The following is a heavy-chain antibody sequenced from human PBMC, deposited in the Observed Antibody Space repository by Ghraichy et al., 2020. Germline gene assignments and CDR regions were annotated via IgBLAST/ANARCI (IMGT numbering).Heavy chain of an antibody. D-gene: IGHD2-15*01. V-gene: IGHV4-59*01. Sequence: SETLSLTCTVSGDSISNYYWTWIRQPPGVGLDWIGSVYFTWSTKYIPSLKSRVTISLDTSKTQFSLRLRSVTAAATAFYFCARFCFGGRCSAYLCQVTLV. CDR3: ARFCFGGRCSAY. CDR1: GDSISNYY. CDR2: VYFTWST. J-gene: IGHJ4*02.